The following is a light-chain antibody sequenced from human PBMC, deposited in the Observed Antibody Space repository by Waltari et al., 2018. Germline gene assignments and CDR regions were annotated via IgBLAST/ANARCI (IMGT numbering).Light chain of an antibody. V-gene: IGLV10-54*01. CDR3: SAWDDSISGWV. CDR1: SNNVGNQG. Sequence: QAGLTQPASVSKGLRQTATLTCTGNSNNVGNQGAAWWQQRQGRPPKLLSYRNNNRPSGSSEGLSASRSGNTASLTITGLQPEDEGDYYCSAWDDSISGWVFGGGTQLTVL. J-gene: IGLJ3*02. CDR2: RNN.